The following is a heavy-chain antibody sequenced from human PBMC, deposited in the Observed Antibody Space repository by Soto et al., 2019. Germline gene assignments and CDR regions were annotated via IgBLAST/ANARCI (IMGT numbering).Heavy chain of an antibody. D-gene: IGHD6-19*01. Sequence: QVQLVQSGAEVKKPGSSVKVSCKASGGTFSSYAISWVRQAPGQGLEWMGGIIPIFGTANYAQKFQGRVTIXAXASTSTAYMELSSLRSEDTAVYYCAALLEMAVTFDYWGQGTLVTVSS. CDR1: GGTFSSYA. J-gene: IGHJ4*02. V-gene: IGHV1-69*12. CDR2: IIPIFGTA. CDR3: AALLEMAVTFDY.